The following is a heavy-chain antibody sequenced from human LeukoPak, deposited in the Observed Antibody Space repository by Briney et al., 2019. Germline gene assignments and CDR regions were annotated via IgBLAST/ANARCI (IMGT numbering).Heavy chain of an antibody. CDR1: GGSISNYY. V-gene: IGHV4-59*01. CDR2: IYYTGST. CDR3: ARVGYNSGWYLDY. D-gene: IGHD6-19*01. Sequence: SETLSLTCTVSGGSISNYYWSWIRQPPGKGLEWIGYIYYTGSTNYNPSLKSRVTISVDTSKNQFSLKLTSVTAADTAVYYCARVGYNSGWYLDYWGQGTRVSVSS. J-gene: IGHJ4*02.